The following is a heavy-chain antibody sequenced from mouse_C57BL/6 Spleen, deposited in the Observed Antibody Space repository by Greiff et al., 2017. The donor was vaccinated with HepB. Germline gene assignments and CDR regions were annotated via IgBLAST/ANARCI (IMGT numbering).Heavy chain of an antibody. CDR3: ARGDYGKEDWYFDV. Sequence: QVQLKQSGAELVKPGASVKMSCKASGYTFTTYPIEWMKQNHGKSLEWIGNFHPYNDDTKYNEKFKGKATLTVEKSSSTVYLELSRLTSDDSAVYYCARGDYGKEDWYFDVWGTGTTVTVSS. CDR1: GYTFTTYP. CDR2: FHPYNDDT. J-gene: IGHJ1*03. D-gene: IGHD2-1*01. V-gene: IGHV1-47*01.